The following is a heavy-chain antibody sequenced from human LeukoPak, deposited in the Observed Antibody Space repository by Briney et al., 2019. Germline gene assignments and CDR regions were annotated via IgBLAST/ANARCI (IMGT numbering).Heavy chain of an antibody. J-gene: IGHJ4*02. CDR2: IYYSGST. Sequence: PSETLSLTCTVSGGSISSGGYYWSWIRQHPGKGLEWIGYIYYSGSTYYNPSLKSRVTISVDTSKNQFSLRLSSVTAADTAVYYCASLGNWELAGPYGDYWGQGTLVTVSS. D-gene: IGHD1-26*01. CDR1: GGSISSGGYY. V-gene: IGHV4-31*03. CDR3: ASLGNWELAGPYGDY.